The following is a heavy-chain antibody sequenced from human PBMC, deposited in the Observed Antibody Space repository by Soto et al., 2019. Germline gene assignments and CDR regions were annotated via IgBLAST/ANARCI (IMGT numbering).Heavy chain of an antibody. V-gene: IGHV3-23*01. J-gene: IGHJ4*02. CDR3: AKDTEIWSAYYSYFGY. CDR1: GFTFSSYA. D-gene: IGHD3-3*01. Sequence: EVQLLESGGGLVQPGGSLRLSCAASGFTFSSYAMSWVRQAPGKGLAWVSSISSSGGSTYYADSVKGRFAISRDNSKNTLYLQMSSPRAEDTAVYYCAKDTEIWSAYYSYFGYWGQGSLVTVSS. CDR2: ISSSGGST.